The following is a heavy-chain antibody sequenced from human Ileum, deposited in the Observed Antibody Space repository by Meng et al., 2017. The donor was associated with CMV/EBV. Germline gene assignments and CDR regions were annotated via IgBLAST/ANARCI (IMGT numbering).Heavy chain of an antibody. Sequence: SGYTFSKYAIEWVRQAPGQGLELMGWINTETGNPTYDQVFTGRFVFSFDTSVSTAYLEITSLKAEDTATYYCARAYYDVSRTYAGMDVWGQGTLVTVSS. V-gene: IGHV7-4-1*02. J-gene: IGHJ6*02. CDR3: ARAYYDVSRTYAGMDV. CDR1: GYTFSKYA. D-gene: IGHD3/OR15-3a*01. CDR2: INTETGNP.